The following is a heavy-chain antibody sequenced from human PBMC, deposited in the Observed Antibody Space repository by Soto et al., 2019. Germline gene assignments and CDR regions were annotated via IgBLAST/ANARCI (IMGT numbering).Heavy chain of an antibody. V-gene: IGHV3-33*01. CDR2: IWSCGYNK. CDR3: VREASDFTVYNWFDP. Sequence: QVQLEESGGGVVQPGRSLRLSCAASGFTFSSYGMHWVRQTPGKGLEWVAVIWSCGYNKYYADPVKGRFTISRDNSKNRLYLQMDNLRVEDTAVYYCVREASDFTVYNWFDPWGQGTLVTVSS. J-gene: IGHJ5*02. CDR1: GFTFSSYG. D-gene: IGHD4-17*01.